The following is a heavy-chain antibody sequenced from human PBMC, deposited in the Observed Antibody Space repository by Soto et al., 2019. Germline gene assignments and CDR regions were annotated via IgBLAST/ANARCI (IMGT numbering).Heavy chain of an antibody. V-gene: IGHV3-23*01. D-gene: IGHD3-22*01. J-gene: IGHJ4*02. CDR2: ISGSGGST. CDR3: AKVYLNYYDSSGYYGY. Sequence: HPGGSLRLSCAASGFTFSSYAMSWVRQAPGKGLEWVSAISGSGGSTYYADSVKGRFTISRDNSKNTLYLQMNSLRAEDTAVYYCAKVYLNYYDSSGYYGYWGQGTLVTVSS. CDR1: GFTFSSYA.